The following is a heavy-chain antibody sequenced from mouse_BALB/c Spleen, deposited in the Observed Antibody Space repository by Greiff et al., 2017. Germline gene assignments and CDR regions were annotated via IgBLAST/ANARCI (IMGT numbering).Heavy chain of an antibody. CDR1: GFNIKDTY. V-gene: IGHV14-3*02. CDR2: IDPANGNT. D-gene: IGHD1-2*01. Sequence: EVQLQESGAELVKPGASVKLSCTASGFNIKDTYMHWVKQRPEQGLEWIGRIDPANGNTKYDPKFQGKATITADTSSNTAYLQLSSLTSEDTAVYYSARRGITTATYAMENWGQGTSVTVSS. CDR3: ARRGITTATYAMEN. J-gene: IGHJ4*01.